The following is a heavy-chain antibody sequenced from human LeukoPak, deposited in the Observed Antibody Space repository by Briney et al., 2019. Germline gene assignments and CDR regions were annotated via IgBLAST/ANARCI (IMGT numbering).Heavy chain of an antibody. V-gene: IGHV3-33*01. CDR3: ARWGGDYSAFDI. CDR2: IWYDGSKK. D-gene: IGHD4-17*01. J-gene: IGHJ3*02. Sequence: PGRSLRLSCAAPGFTFSGYGMHWVRQAPGKGLEWVAVIWYDGSKKYHADPVKGRFTISRDNSKNTLYLQMNSLRAEDTAVYYCARWGGDYSAFDIWGQGTMVTVSS. CDR1: GFTFSGYG.